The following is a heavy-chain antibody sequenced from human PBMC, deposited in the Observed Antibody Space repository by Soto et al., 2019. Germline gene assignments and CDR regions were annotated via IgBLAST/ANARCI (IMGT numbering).Heavy chain of an antibody. Sequence: SETLYLNCTVSGGSISRYYWSWIRQPPGKGLEWIGYMYNTGRTVYNPSFNSRVTISVDTSKNQFSLQLDSVTAADTATYYCARDLWGYCGTDCYPLDVWGQGTTVTVS. CDR1: GGSISRYY. V-gene: IGHV4-59*01. CDR2: MYNTGRT. CDR3: ARDLWGYCGTDCYPLDV. J-gene: IGHJ6*02. D-gene: IGHD2-21*02.